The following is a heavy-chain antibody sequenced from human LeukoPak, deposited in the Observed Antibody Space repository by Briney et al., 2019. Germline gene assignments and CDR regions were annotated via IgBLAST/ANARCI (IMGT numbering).Heavy chain of an antibody. CDR3: ARDRYCSSTSCYTDLYFDWLPSMGY. CDR2: ISAYNGST. J-gene: IGHJ4*02. D-gene: IGHD2-2*02. CDR1: DYTFTSYG. V-gene: IGHV1-18*01. Sequence: ASVKVSCKASDYTFTSYGIIWVRQAPGQGLEWMGWISAYNGSTNYAQKLQGRVTMTTDTSTSTAYMELRSLRSDDTAVYYCARDRYCSSTSCYTDLYFDWLPSMGYWGQGTLVTVSS.